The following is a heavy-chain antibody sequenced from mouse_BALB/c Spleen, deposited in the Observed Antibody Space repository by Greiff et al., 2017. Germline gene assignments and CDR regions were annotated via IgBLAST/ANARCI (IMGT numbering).Heavy chain of an antibody. CDR2: ISSGSSTI. D-gene: IGHD1-1*01. CDR1: GFTFSSFG. CDR3: SSSLHYYGSRDYAMDY. J-gene: IGHJ4*01. Sequence: DVKLVESGGGLVQPGGSRKLSCAASGFTFSSFGMHWVRQAPEKGLEWVAYISSGSSTIYYADTVKGRFTISRDNPKNTLFLQMTSLRSEDTAMYYCSSSLHYYGSRDYAMDYWGQGTSVTVSS. V-gene: IGHV5-17*02.